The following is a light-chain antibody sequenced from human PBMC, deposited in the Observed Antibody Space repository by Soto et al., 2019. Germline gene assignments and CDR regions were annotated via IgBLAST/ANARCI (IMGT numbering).Light chain of an antibody. CDR3: QQSYRFPKT. Sequence: DVPMTQSPSSLSASVGDSLTLTCRASQTVTSYLNWYQQKPGKAPNLLIYSASTLQSGVPSRFSGSGSGTEFTLTIISLQPEDFATYYCQQSYRFPKTFGRGTNVEVK. CDR1: QTVTSY. J-gene: IGKJ1*01. V-gene: IGKV1-39*01. CDR2: SAS.